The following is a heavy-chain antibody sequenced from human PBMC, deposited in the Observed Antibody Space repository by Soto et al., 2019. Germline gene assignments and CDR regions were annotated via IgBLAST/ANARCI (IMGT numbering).Heavy chain of an antibody. CDR1: GFSLSTSGVG. V-gene: IGHV2-5*02. CDR2: IYWDDDK. Sequence: QITLKESGPTLVKPTQTLTLTCIFSGFSLSTSGVGVGWIRQPPGKALEWLALIYWDDDKRYSPSLKSRLTIHKDXSKNQVVLIMTNMDPVDTATYSCVHRERDDPLISNWGQGTLVTVSS. D-gene: IGHD1-1*01. CDR3: VHRERDDPLISN. J-gene: IGHJ4*02.